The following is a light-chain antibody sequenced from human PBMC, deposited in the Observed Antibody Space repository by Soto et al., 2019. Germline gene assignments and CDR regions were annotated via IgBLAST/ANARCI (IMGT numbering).Light chain of an antibody. Sequence: DVQMTQSPSSVSASVGDTVTITCRASHYIDRWLAWYQQKPGKAPKLLIYDASRLRSGVPSTFSGSRSVTDFTLTITDLQPEDFSTYYCQHAYTFPITFGQGTRLEIK. CDR3: QHAYTFPIT. CDR2: DAS. V-gene: IGKV1-12*01. J-gene: IGKJ5*01. CDR1: HYIDRW.